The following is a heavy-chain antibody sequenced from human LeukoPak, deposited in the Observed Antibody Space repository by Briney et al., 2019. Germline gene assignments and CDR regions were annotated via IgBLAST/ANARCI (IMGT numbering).Heavy chain of an antibody. CDR2: INHSGST. V-gene: IGHV4-34*01. CDR3: ARLGGKKYGSERRDFDY. J-gene: IGHJ4*02. D-gene: IGHD3-10*01. CDR1: GGSFSGYY. Sequence: SETLSLTCAVYGGSFSGYYWSWIRQPPGKGLEWIGEINHSGSTNYNPSLKSRVTISVDTSKNQFSLKLSSVTAADTAVYYCARLGGKKYGSERRDFDYWGQGTLVTVSS.